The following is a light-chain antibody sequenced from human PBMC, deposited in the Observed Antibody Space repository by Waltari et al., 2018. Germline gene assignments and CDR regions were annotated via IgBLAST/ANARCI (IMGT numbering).Light chain of an antibody. V-gene: IGKV3-11*01. CDR1: QSISNS. CDR3: QHRTTWPPSLS. CDR2: DTS. Sequence: IVLTQFPATLALSPGERATLSCRASQSISNSLAWYQPKPGQAPRLLIYDTSKRATVSPARFSGSGSGTDFTLTISSLEPEDFEVYYCQHRTTWPPSLSFGGGTRVEVK. J-gene: IGKJ4*01.